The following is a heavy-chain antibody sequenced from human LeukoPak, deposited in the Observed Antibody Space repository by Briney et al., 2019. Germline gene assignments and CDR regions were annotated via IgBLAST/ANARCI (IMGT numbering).Heavy chain of an antibody. CDR3: ARDRQGSSTDY. CDR2: ISSSSSTI. D-gene: IGHD1-26*01. Sequence: GGSLRLSCAASGFTFSSYSMNWVRQAPGKGLEWVSYISSSSSTIYYADSVKGRFTISRDNAKNSLYLQMNSLRAEDTAAYYCARDRQGSSTDYWGQGTLVTVSS. V-gene: IGHV3-48*04. CDR1: GFTFSSYS. J-gene: IGHJ4*02.